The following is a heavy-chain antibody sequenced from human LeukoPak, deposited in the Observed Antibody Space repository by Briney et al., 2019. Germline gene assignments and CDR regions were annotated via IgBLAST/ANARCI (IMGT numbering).Heavy chain of an antibody. CDR3: ARASHDFYYFDY. D-gene: IGHD2-21*02. Sequence: GGSLRLSCAASGFTFSDHYMDWVRQAPGKGLEWVGRTRNKANSYTTEYAASVKGRFTISRDDSKNSLYLQMNSLKTEDTAVYYCARASHDFYYFDYWGQGTLVTVSS. J-gene: IGHJ4*02. V-gene: IGHV3-72*01. CDR2: TRNKANSYTT. CDR1: GFTFSDHY.